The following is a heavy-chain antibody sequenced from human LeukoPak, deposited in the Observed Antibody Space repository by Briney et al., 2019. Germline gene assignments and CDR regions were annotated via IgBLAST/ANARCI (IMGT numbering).Heavy chain of an antibody. Sequence: SETLSLTCTVSGGSISSYYWSWIRQPPGKGLEWIGYIYYSGSTNYNPSLKSRVTISVDTSKNQFSLKLSSVTAADTAVYHCARSISHYYGSGSYQYYFYYMDVWGKGTTVTISS. CDR3: ARSISHYYGSGSYQYYFYYMDV. CDR2: IYYSGST. V-gene: IGHV4-59*01. J-gene: IGHJ6*03. D-gene: IGHD3-10*01. CDR1: GGSISSYY.